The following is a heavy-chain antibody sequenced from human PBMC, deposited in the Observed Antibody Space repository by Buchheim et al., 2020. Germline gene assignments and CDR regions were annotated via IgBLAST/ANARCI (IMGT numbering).Heavy chain of an antibody. V-gene: IGHV3-21*01. CDR1: GFTFSNYS. D-gene: IGHD3-9*01. CDR2: ISSSSSYI. CDR3: ARVHYDILTGLKSDYYGMDV. Sequence: EVQLMESGGGLVKPGGSLRLSCAASGFTFSNYSMNWVRQAPGKGLEWVSSISSSSSYISYADSMKGRFTISRDNAKNSLYLQMNRLRAEDTAVYYCARVHYDILTGLKSDYYGMDVWGQGTT. J-gene: IGHJ6*02.